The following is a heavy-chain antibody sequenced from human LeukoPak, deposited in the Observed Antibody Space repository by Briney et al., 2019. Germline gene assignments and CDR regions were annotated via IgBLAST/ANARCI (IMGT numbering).Heavy chain of an antibody. Sequence: SQTLSLTCTLSGGSISSGSYYWSWIRQPPGKGLEWFGYIYYSGSTNYNPSLKSRVTISVDTSKNQFSLKLSSVTAADTAVYYCARGSIAAAGDAFDIWGQGTMVTVSS. D-gene: IGHD6-13*01. CDR1: GGSISSGSYY. CDR3: ARGSIAAAGDAFDI. CDR2: IYYSGST. V-gene: IGHV4-61*01. J-gene: IGHJ3*02.